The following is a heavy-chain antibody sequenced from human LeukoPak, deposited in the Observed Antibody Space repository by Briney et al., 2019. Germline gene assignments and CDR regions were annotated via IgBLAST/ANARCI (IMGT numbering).Heavy chain of an antibody. D-gene: IGHD3-10*01. V-gene: IGHV1-2*02. Sequence: ASVKVSCKASGYTFTGYYMHWVRQAPGQGLEWMGWINPNSGGTNYAQKFQGRVTMTRDTSIGTAYMELSRLRSDDTAVYYCARDRRLVRGVSSVWFDPWGQGTLVTVSS. CDR2: INPNSGGT. CDR3: ARDRRLVRGVSSVWFDP. J-gene: IGHJ5*02. CDR1: GYTFTGYY.